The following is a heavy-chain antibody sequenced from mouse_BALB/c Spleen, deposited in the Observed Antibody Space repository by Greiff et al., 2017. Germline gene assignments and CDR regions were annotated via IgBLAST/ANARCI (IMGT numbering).Heavy chain of an antibody. V-gene: IGHV6-6*02. D-gene: IGHD1-1*01. CDR1: GFTFSSYW. CDR3: RALGYGSSYWYFDV. J-gene: IGHJ1*01. Sequence: EVKVEESGGGLVQPGGSMKLSCVASGFTFSSYWMSWVRQSPEKGLEWVAEIRLKSDNYATHYAESVKGKFTISRDDSKSRLYLQMNSLRAEDTGIYYCRALGYGSSYWYFDVWGAGTTVTVSS. CDR2: IRLKSDNYAT.